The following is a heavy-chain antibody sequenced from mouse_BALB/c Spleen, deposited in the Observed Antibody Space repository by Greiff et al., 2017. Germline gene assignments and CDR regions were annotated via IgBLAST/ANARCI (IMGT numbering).Heavy chain of an antibody. Sequence: EVQLQQSGAELVKPGASVKLSCTASGFNIKDTYMHWVKQRPEQGLEWIGRIDPANGNTKYDPKFQGKATITADTSSNTAYLQLSSLTSEDTAVYYCAGGLRRAMDYWGQGTSVTVSS. J-gene: IGHJ4*01. CDR3: AGGLRRAMDY. CDR2: IDPANGNT. CDR1: GFNIKDTY. D-gene: IGHD2-2*01. V-gene: IGHV14-3*02.